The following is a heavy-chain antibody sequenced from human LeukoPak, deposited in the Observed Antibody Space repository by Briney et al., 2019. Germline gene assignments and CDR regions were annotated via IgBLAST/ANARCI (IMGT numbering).Heavy chain of an antibody. CDR3: TINEH. CDR2: TNEHGSEK. J-gene: IGHJ1*01. D-gene: IGHD5-24*01. Sequence: GGSLRLSCAASGINFGGYWMSWVRQAPGKGLEWVANTNEHGSEKYYVDSVKGRFTISRDNAKNPLYLQMNSLRAEDTAIYYCTINEHWGQGTLVSVSS. CDR1: GINFGGYW. V-gene: IGHV3-7*01.